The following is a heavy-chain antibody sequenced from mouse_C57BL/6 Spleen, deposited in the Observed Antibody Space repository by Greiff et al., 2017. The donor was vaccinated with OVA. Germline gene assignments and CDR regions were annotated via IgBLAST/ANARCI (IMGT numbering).Heavy chain of an antibody. CDR2: IDPSDSYT. D-gene: IGHD4-1*01. Sequence: QVQLKQPGAELVKPGASVKLSCKASGYTFTSYWMQWVKQRPGQGLEWIGEIDPSDSYTNYNQKFKGKATLTVDTSSSTAYMQLSSLTSEDSAVYYCARGRKLGPYFDYWGKGTTLTVSS. J-gene: IGHJ2*01. CDR3: ARGRKLGPYFDY. V-gene: IGHV1-50*01. CDR1: GYTFTSYW.